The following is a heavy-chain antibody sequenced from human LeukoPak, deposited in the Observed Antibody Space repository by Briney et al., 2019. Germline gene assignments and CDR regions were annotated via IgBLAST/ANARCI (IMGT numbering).Heavy chain of an antibody. CDR2: FDPEYVET. V-gene: IGHV1-24*01. J-gene: IGHJ2*01. CDR1: GYALSESS. CDR3: VSDRSDGGYAESNGYPTFDL. Sequence: ASVKVSCKVSGYALSESSIHWVRQAPGEGFEWMGGFDPEYVETTYAQKFRGRVTMTEDTSTDTAYMELINLRSDDTAVYYCVSDRSDGGYAESNGYPTFDLWGRGTLVTVSS. D-gene: IGHD5-24*01.